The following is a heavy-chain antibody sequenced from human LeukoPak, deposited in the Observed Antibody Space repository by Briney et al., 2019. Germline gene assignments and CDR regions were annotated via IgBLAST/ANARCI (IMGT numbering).Heavy chain of an antibody. CDR2: ISSSGSTI. Sequence: PGGSLRLSCAASGFTFSSYEMNWVRQAPGKGLEGVSYISSSGSTIYYADSVKGRFTISRDNAMNTLYLQMNSLRAEDTAVYYCARDRSSLGLWFGELRNWGQGTLVTVSS. CDR1: GFTFSSYE. J-gene: IGHJ4*02. V-gene: IGHV3-48*03. CDR3: ARDRSSLGLWFGELRN. D-gene: IGHD3-10*01.